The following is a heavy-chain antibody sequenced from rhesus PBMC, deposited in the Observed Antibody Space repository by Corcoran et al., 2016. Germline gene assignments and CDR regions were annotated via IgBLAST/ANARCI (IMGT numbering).Heavy chain of an antibody. CDR3: ARGSYGSSYFDQ. J-gene: IGHJ4*01. Sequence: QVQLQESGPGLVKPSETLSLTCAVSGGYISSRYWGSWIRQPPGKGLEWFGGIYSNTESTNYNPSLKNRVTISKDTSKNQFSLKLSSVTAADTAVYYCARGSYGSSYFDQWGQGVLVTVSS. CDR1: GGYISSRYW. CDR2: IYSNTEST. D-gene: IGHD4-29*01. V-gene: IGHV4S12*01.